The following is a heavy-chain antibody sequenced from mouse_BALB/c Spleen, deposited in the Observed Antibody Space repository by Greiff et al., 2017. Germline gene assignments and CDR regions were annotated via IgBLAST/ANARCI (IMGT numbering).Heavy chain of an antibody. CDR1: GYSITSGYY. Sequence: DVKLVESGPGLVKPSQSLSLTCSVTGYSITSGYYWNWIRQFPGNKLEWMGYISYDGSNNYNPSLKNRISITRDTSKNQFFLKLNSVTTEDTATYYCARRDGYSLYYFDYWGQGTTLTVSS. CDR3: ARRDGYSLYYFDY. J-gene: IGHJ2*01. CDR2: ISYDGSN. V-gene: IGHV3-6*02. D-gene: IGHD2-3*01.